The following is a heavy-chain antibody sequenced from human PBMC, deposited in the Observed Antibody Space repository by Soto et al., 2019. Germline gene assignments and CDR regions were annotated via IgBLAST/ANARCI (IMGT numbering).Heavy chain of an antibody. Sequence: SETLSLTCAVSGGSISSSNWWSWVRQPPGKGLEWIGEIYHSGSTNYNPSLKSRVTISVDKSKNQFSLKLSSVTAADTAVYYCARVGYDFWSGYYQYNWFDPWGQGTLVTVSS. D-gene: IGHD3-3*01. CDR3: ARVGYDFWSGYYQYNWFDP. V-gene: IGHV4-4*02. CDR1: GGSISSSNW. CDR2: IYHSGST. J-gene: IGHJ5*02.